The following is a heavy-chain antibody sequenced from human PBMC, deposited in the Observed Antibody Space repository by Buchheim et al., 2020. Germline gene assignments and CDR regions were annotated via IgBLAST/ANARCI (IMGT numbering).Heavy chain of an antibody. V-gene: IGHV3-48*03. CDR3: ASSSSSGWYQGRFDY. CDR1: GFTFSSYE. J-gene: IGHJ4*02. D-gene: IGHD6-19*01. Sequence: EVQLVESGGGLVQPGGSLRLSCAASGFTFSSYEMNWVRQAPGKGLEWVSYISSSGSTIYYADSVKGRFTISRDNAKNSLYLQMNSLRAEDTAVYYCASSSSSGWYQGRFDYWGQGTL. CDR2: ISSSGSTI.